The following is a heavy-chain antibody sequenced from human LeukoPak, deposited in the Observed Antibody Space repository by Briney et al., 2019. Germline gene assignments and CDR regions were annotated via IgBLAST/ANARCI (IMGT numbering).Heavy chain of an antibody. V-gene: IGHV7-4-1*02. D-gene: IGHD3-3*01. CDR2: INIYTGNP. CDR3: ARDPGGVVTTANWFDP. CDR1: GYTFTGYS. J-gene: IGHJ5*02. Sequence: ASVTVSCKASGYTFTGYSINWVRQAPGQGLEWMGWINIYTGNPTYAQGFTGRFVFSLDTSVSTAYLQISSLKAEDTAVYYCARDPGGVVTTANWFDPWGQGTLVTVSS.